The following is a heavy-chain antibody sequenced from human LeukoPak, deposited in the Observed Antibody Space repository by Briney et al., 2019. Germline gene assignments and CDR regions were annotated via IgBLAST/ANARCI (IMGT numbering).Heavy chain of an antibody. CDR1: GFTLSSYA. CDR2: SSGSGGST. CDR3: AKMSEYYYDRSGYTDF. Sequence: GGSLRLSCAASGFTLSSYAMSWVRQAPGKGLEWASASSGSGGSTFYADSVKGRFTISRDNSKNTLYLQMNSLRAEDTAVYYCAKMSEYYYDRSGYTDFWGQGTLVTVSS. D-gene: IGHD3-22*01. J-gene: IGHJ4*02. V-gene: IGHV3-23*01.